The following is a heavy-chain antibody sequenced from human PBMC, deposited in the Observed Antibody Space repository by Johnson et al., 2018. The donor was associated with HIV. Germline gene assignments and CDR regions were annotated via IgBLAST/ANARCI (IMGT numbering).Heavy chain of an antibody. CDR2: ISYDGSNK. CDR3: ARESLEFWSRGAFDI. J-gene: IGHJ3*02. CDR1: GFTFSSYP. V-gene: IGHV3-30*04. Sequence: QVQLVESGGGVVQPGRSLRLSCAGSGFTFSSYPMHWVRQAPGKGLEWVAVISYDGSNKYYADSVKGRFTISRDNSKNTLYLQMNSLKAEDTAVYYCARESLEFWSRGAFDIWGQGTMVTVSS. D-gene: IGHD3-10*01.